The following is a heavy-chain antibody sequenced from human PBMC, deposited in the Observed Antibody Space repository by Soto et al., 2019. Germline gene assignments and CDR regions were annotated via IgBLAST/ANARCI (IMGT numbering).Heavy chain of an antibody. Sequence: EVQLVESGGGLVQPGGSLRLSCAASGFTFSSYWMSWVRQAPGKGLEWVANIKQDGSEKYYVDSVKGRFTISRDNAKNSLYLQMNSLRAEDTAVYYCARGCAPKLRDLPDYWGQGTLVTVSS. D-gene: IGHD2-21*01. CDR1: GFTFSSYW. J-gene: IGHJ4*02. CDR2: IKQDGSEK. CDR3: ARGCAPKLRDLPDY. V-gene: IGHV3-7*03.